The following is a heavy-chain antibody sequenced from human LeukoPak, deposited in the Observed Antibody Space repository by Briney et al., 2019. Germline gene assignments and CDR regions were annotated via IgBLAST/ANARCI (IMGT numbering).Heavy chain of an antibody. J-gene: IGHJ4*02. CDR2: ISGSGGDT. V-gene: IGHV3-23*01. Sequence: GGSLRLSCAASGFTFSSYAMSWVRQAPGKGLECVSAISGSGGDTYYEDSVKGGLTISRDNSKNTLYLQMSSLRAEDTAVYYCAKDLGSVVTPPSLDFWGQGTLVTVSS. D-gene: IGHD4-23*01. CDR3: AKDLGSVVTPPSLDF. CDR1: GFTFSSYA.